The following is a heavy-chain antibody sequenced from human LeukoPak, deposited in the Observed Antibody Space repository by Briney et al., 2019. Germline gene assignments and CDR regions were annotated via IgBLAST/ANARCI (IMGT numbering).Heavy chain of an antibody. V-gene: IGHV4-59*08. CDR3: ARHDITIFGVVDPFDAFDT. CDR2: IYYSGST. J-gene: IGHJ3*02. Sequence: SETLSLTCTVSGGSISSYYWSWIRQPPGKGLEWIGYIYYSGSTNYNPSLKSRVTISVDTSKNQFSLKLSSVTAADTAVYYCARHDITIFGVVDPFDAFDTWGQGTMVTVSS. CDR1: GGSISSYY. D-gene: IGHD3-3*01.